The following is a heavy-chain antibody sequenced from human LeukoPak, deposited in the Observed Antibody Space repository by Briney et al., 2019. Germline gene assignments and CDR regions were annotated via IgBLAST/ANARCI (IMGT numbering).Heavy chain of an antibody. J-gene: IGHJ6*03. D-gene: IGHD1-26*01. Sequence: GASVKVSCKASGYTFTGYYMHWVRQAPGQGLEWMGWINPNSGGTNYAQKFQGRVTMTRDTSISTAYMELSRPRSDDTAVYYCARGGSYWRNYYYYYYMDVWGKGTTATISS. V-gene: IGHV1-2*02. CDR2: INPNSGGT. CDR3: ARGGSYWRNYYYYYYMDV. CDR1: GYTFTGYY.